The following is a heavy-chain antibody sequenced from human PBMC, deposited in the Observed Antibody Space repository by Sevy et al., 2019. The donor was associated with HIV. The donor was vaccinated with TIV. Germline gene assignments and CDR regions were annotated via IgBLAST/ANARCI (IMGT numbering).Heavy chain of an antibody. CDR1: GYTFTTYN. D-gene: IGHD2-2*01. CDR3: ARGSSSWYDY. J-gene: IGHJ4*02. CDR2: MSPYNGNK. Sequence: ASVNVSCKASGYTFTTYNIFWVRQAPGQGLEWLAWMSPYNGNKNYAQRVQGRVTMTTDTFTDTAFLELRSLKFDDTAVYYCARGSSSWYDYSGQGTLVTVSS. V-gene: IGHV1-18*01.